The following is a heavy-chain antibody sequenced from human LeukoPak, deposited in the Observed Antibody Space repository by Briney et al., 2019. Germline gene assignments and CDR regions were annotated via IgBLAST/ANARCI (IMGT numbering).Heavy chain of an antibody. Sequence: AASVKVSCKASGGTFSSYAISWVRQAPGQGLEWMGGIIPIFGTANYAQKFQGRVTITADKSTSTAYMELSSLRSEDTAVYYCARPPTVYCSGGSCFYYWGQGTLVTVSS. CDR1: GGTFSSYA. J-gene: IGHJ4*02. V-gene: IGHV1-69*06. D-gene: IGHD2-15*01. CDR3: ARPPTVYCSGGSCFYY. CDR2: IIPIFGTA.